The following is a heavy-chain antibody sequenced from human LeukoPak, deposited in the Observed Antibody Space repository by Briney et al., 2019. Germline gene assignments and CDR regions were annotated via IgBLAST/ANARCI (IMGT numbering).Heavy chain of an antibody. V-gene: IGHV1-2*02. J-gene: IGHJ5*02. CDR1: GYTFTGYY. CDR3: ASGPPGIAAAGVGQFDP. D-gene: IGHD6-13*01. CDR2: INPNSGGT. Sequence: ASVKVSCKASGYTFTGYYMHWVRQAPGQGLEWMGWINPNSGGTNYAQKFQGRVTMTRDTSISTAYMGLSRLRSDDTAVYYCASGPPGIAAAGVGQFDPWGQGTLVTVSS.